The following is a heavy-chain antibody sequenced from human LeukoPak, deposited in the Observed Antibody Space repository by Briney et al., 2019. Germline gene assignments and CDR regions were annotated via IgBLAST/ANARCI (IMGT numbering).Heavy chain of an antibody. V-gene: IGHV4-34*01. Sequence: SETLSLTCAVYGGSFSGYYWSWIRQPPGKGLEWIGEINHSGSTNYNPSLKSRVTISVDTSKNQLSLKLSSVTAADTAVYYCARVEAAYGSGSPDDAFDIWGQGTMVTVSS. D-gene: IGHD3-10*01. J-gene: IGHJ3*02. CDR3: ARVEAAYGSGSPDDAFDI. CDR1: GGSFSGYY. CDR2: INHSGST.